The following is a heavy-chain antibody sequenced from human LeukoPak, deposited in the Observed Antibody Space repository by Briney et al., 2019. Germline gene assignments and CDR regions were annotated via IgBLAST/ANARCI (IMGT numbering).Heavy chain of an antibody. CDR3: AELGITMIGGV. Sequence: PGGSLRVSCAASGFTFSTYTMNWVRQAPGKGLEWVSYITADSGSIYYADSVEGRFTISRDNAKNSLYLQMNSLRAEDTAVYYCAELGITMIGGVWGKGTTVTISS. J-gene: IGHJ6*04. CDR1: GFTFSTYT. CDR2: ITADSGSI. V-gene: IGHV3-48*01. D-gene: IGHD3-10*02.